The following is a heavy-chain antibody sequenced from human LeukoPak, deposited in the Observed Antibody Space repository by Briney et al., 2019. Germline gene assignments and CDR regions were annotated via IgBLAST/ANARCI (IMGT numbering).Heavy chain of an antibody. V-gene: IGHV3-7*03. CDR3: ASNGITIFGVVLYYYGMDV. D-gene: IGHD3-3*01. CDR1: GFTFSSNW. J-gene: IGHJ6*02. CDR2: IKQDGSEK. Sequence: PGGSLRLSCAASGFTFSSNWMSWVRQAPGKGLEWVANIKQDGSEKYYVDSVKGRFTISRDNAKNSLYLQMNSLRAEDTAVYYCASNGITIFGVVLYYYGMDVWGQGTTVTVSS.